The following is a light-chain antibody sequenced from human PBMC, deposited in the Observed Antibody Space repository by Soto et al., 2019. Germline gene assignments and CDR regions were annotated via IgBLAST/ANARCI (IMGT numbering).Light chain of an antibody. CDR1: QSVSSW. V-gene: IGKV1-5*03. Sequence: DIQMTQSPSTLSASVGDRVTITCRARQSVSSWLAWYQQKPGRAPKLLIYKASTLETGVPSRFSGSGSGTDFTLNISSLQPDDFATYYCQQYFTYPFTFGPGTRVDIK. CDR3: QQYFTYPFT. J-gene: IGKJ3*01. CDR2: KAS.